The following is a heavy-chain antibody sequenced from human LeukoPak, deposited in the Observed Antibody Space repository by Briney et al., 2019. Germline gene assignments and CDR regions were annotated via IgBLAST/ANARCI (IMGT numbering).Heavy chain of an antibody. J-gene: IGHJ6*02. V-gene: IGHV3-48*03. D-gene: IGHD1-14*01. CDR3: ATLSDRNFYYSYGLDV. CDR2: IGRYGVTT. CDR1: GFTLSTYE. Sequence: PGGSLRLSCAASGFTLSTYEMNWVRQAPGKGLEWVAYIGRYGVTTYYADSMKGRFTISGDNAKNSLNLQMNSLRAEDTAVYYCATLSDRNFYYSYGLDVWGQGTTVTVS.